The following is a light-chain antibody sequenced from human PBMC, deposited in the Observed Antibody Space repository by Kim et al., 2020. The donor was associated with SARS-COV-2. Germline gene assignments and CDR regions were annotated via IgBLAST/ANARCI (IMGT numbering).Light chain of an antibody. J-gene: IGLJ1*01. CDR1: KLGDKY. V-gene: IGLV3-1*01. CDR2: QDT. CDR3: QAWDSGITYV. Sequence: SYELTQPPSVSVSPGQPASITCSGDKLGDKYVCWYQQKPGQSPVLVIYQDTKRPSGIPGRFSGSKSGNTATLTIGGTQAMDEADYYGQAWDSGITYVFGT.